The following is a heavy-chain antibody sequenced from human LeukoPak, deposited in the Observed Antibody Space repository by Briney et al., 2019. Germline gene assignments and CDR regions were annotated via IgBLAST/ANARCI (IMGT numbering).Heavy chain of an antibody. Sequence: GGSLRLSCAASGFTFSDYYMSWIRQAPGKGLEWVSYISSSGSTIYYADSVKGRFTISRDNSKNTLYLQMNSLRAEDTAVYYCASNTGSYDDAFDIWGQGTMVTVSS. CDR2: ISSSGSTI. V-gene: IGHV3-11*04. D-gene: IGHD1-26*01. J-gene: IGHJ3*02. CDR3: ASNTGSYDDAFDI. CDR1: GFTFSDYY.